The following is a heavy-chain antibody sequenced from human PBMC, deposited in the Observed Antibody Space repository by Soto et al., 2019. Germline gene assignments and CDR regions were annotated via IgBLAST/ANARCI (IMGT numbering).Heavy chain of an antibody. CDR1: GFTFSSYA. V-gene: IGHV3-23*01. CDR3: AKDAGFGEYYYYYYGMDV. CDR2: ISGSGGST. Sequence: EVQLLESGGGLVQPGGSLRLSCAASGFTFSSYAMSWVRQAPGKGLEWVSAISGSGGSTYYADSVKGRFTISRDNSKNTLYLQMNSLRAEDTAVYDCAKDAGFGEYYYYYYGMDVWGKGTTVTVSS. J-gene: IGHJ6*04. D-gene: IGHD3-10*01.